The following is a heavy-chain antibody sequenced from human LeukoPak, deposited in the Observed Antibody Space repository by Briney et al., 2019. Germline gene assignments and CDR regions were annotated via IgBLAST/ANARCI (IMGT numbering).Heavy chain of an antibody. CDR3: ARTNSSGWYYFDY. CDR2: IIPIFGTA. D-gene: IGHD6-19*01. J-gene: IGHJ4*02. V-gene: IGHV1-69*13. CDR1: GGTFSSYA. Sequence: WASVKVSSKASGGTFSSYAISWVRQAPGEGLEWMGGIIPIFGTANYAQKFQGRVTITADESTSTAYMELSSLRSEDTAVYYCARTNSSGWYYFDYWGQGTLVTVSS.